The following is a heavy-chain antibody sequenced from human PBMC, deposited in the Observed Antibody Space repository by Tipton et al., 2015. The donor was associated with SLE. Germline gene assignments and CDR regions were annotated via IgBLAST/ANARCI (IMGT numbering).Heavy chain of an antibody. D-gene: IGHD6-13*01. CDR2: IIPLFGTT. Sequence: SCAASGFSFSSYALSWVRQAPGQGLEWMGGIIPLFGTTNYAQKFQGRVAITTDESTSTAFMELSSLRSEDTAVYYCARALDTSSSWYYSPVFWGQGTLVTVSS. CDR1: GFSFSSYA. J-gene: IGHJ4*02. V-gene: IGHV1-69*05. CDR3: ARALDTSSSWYYSPVF.